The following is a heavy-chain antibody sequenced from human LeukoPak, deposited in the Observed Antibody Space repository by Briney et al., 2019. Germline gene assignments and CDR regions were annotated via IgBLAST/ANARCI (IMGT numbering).Heavy chain of an antibody. CDR3: AELGITMIGGV. CDR1: GFTFSSYE. CDR2: ISSSGSTI. J-gene: IGHJ6*04. D-gene: IGHD3-10*02. V-gene: IGHV3-48*03. Sequence: GSLRLSCAASGFTFSSYEMNWVRQAPGKGLEWVSYISSSGSTIYYADSVEGRFTISRDNAKNSLYLQMNSLRAEDTAVYYYAELGITMIGGVWGKGTTVTISS.